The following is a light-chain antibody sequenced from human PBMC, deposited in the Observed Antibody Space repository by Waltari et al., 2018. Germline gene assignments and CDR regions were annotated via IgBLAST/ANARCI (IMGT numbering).Light chain of an antibody. J-gene: IGLJ1*01. V-gene: IGLV3-19*01. CDR3: NSRDSSLNHQV. CDR1: SLNRNH. CDR2: GDN. Sequence: SSELTQDPAVSVALGQTVRITCQGDSLNRNHASWHQQKPGQAPLLVIYGDNRRPSGIPDRFSGSSSGDTASLTITGAQAEDEADYYCNSRDSSLNHQVFGTGTWVTVL.